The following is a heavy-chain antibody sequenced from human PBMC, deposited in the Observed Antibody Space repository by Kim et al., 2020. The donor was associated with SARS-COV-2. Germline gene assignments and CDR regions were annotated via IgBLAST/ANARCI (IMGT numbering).Heavy chain of an antibody. J-gene: IGHJ4*02. CDR2: ISGSGGST. Sequence: GGSLRLSCAASGFTFSSYAMSWVRQAPGKGLEWVSAISGSGGSTYYADSVKGRFTISRDNSKNTLYLQMNSLRAEDTAVYYCARSIAVAENFDYWGQGTLVTVSS. CDR3: ARSIAVAENFDY. D-gene: IGHD6-19*01. V-gene: IGHV3-23*01. CDR1: GFTFSSYA.